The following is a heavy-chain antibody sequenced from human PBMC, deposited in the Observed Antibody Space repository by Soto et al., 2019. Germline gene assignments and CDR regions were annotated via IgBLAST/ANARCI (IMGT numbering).Heavy chain of an antibody. CDR2: ISYDGSNK. CDR1: GFTFSSYG. J-gene: IGHJ5*02. CDR3: ANDLKRSTSQNRFYP. D-gene: IGHD6-13*01. V-gene: IGHV3-30*18. Sequence: PVRNLRISCAAYGFTFSSYGMHWVRQAPGKGLEWVAVISYDGSNKYYADSVKGRFTISRDNSKNTLYLQMNSLRAEDTAVYYCANDLKRSTSQNRFYPFGQAT.